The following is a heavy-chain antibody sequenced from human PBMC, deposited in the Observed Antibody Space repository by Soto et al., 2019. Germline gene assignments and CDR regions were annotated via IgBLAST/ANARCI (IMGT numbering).Heavy chain of an antibody. Sequence: QVQLVESGGGVVQPGRSLRLSCAASGFTFSTYGMHWVRQAPGKGLEWVAVIWYDGSNKYYADSVKGRFTISRDNSKNTLYLQMNSRRAEDTAVYYCARCNGVSCYKADGMDVWGQGTTVTVSS. V-gene: IGHV3-33*01. CDR2: IWYDGSNK. CDR1: GFTFSTYG. CDR3: ARCNGVSCYKADGMDV. D-gene: IGHD2-15*01. J-gene: IGHJ6*02.